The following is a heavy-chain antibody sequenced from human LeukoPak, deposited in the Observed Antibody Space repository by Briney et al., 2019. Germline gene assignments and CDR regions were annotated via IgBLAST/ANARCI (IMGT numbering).Heavy chain of an antibody. Sequence: PGGPLRLSRAASGFRFSDFTMTWVRQAPGKGPEWVSAIGGRGTSTYYADSLGGRFTISRDNSKDMLYLQMNSLKVEDTATYYCGKEGGAWGQGTKVTVSS. CDR3: GKEGGA. CDR1: GFRFSDFT. D-gene: IGHD3-16*01. CDR2: IGGRGTST. J-gene: IGHJ5*02. V-gene: IGHV3-23*01.